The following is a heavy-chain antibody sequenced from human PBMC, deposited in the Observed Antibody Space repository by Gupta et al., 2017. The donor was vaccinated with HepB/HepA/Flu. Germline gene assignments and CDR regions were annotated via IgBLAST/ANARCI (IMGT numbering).Heavy chain of an antibody. CDR3: ARGAWQLSPVDV. V-gene: IGHV4-34*01. CDR1: GGSFSGYY. J-gene: IGHJ6*02. Sequence: QVQLQQWGAGLLKPSETLSLTCAVYGGSFSGYYWSWIRQPPGKGLEWIGEINHSGSTNYNPSLKSRVTISVDTSKNQFSLKLSSVTAADTAVYYCARGAWQLSPVDVWGQGTTVTVSS. D-gene: IGHD2/OR15-2a*01. CDR2: INHSGST.